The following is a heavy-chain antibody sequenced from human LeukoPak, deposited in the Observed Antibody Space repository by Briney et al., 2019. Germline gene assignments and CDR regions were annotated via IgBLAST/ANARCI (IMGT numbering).Heavy chain of an antibody. Sequence: GASVKVSCKASGGTFSSYAISWVRQAPGQGLEWMGRIIPILGIANYAQKFQGRVTITADKSTSTAYMELSSLRSDDTAVYYCARVGSSSDYWGQGTLVTVSS. CDR1: GGTFSSYA. V-gene: IGHV1-69*04. J-gene: IGHJ4*02. D-gene: IGHD6-6*01. CDR3: ARVGSSSDY. CDR2: IIPILGIA.